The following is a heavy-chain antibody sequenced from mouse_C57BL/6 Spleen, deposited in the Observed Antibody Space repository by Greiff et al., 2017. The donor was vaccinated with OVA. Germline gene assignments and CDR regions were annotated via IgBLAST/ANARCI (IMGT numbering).Heavy chain of an antibody. Sequence: VQLQQSGAELARPGASVKMSCKASGYTFTSYTMHWVKQRPGQGLEWIGYINPSSGYTKYNQKFKDKATLTADKSSSPAYMQRSSLTSEDSAVYYCARHDGDLDYWGQGTTLTVSS. CDR1: GYTFTSYT. V-gene: IGHV1-4*01. CDR2: INPSSGYT. CDR3: ARHDGDLDY. D-gene: IGHD2-3*01. J-gene: IGHJ2*01.